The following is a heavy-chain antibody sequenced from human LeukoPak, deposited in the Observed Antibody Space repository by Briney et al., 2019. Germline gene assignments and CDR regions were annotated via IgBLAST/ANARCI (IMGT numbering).Heavy chain of an antibody. D-gene: IGHD3-22*01. CDR1: GFTFSNYG. J-gene: IGHJ3*02. CDR3: ARDDSSDGNAFDI. CDR2: IWSDGSNR. Sequence: GGSLRLSCAASGFTFSNYGMHWVRQAPGKGLGWVALIWSDGSNRYYADSVKGRFSISKDNSKNTLYLQMNSLRAEDTSVYYCARDDSSDGNAFDIWGQGTMVTVSS. V-gene: IGHV3-33*01.